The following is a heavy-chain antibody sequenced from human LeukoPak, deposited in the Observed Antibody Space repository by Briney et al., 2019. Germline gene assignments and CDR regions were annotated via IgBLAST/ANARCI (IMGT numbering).Heavy chain of an antibody. V-gene: IGHV3-48*03. CDR3: ARDLFLWGAFDI. CDR2: ISSSGSTI. D-gene: IGHD2/OR15-2a*01. Sequence: GGSLRLSCAASKVTFSSYEMNWVRQAPGKGLEWVSYISSSGSTIYYADSVEGRFTISRDNVKKSLYLQMNSLRAEDTAVYYCARDLFLWGAFDIWGQGTMVTVPS. J-gene: IGHJ3*02. CDR1: KVTFSSYE.